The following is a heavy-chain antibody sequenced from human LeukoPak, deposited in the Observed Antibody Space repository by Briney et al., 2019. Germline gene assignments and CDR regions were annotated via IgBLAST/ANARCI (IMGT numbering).Heavy chain of an antibody. D-gene: IGHD1-26*01. CDR3: ARTGDARYYFDY. J-gene: IGHJ4*02. V-gene: IGHV4-34*01. Sequence: SETLSLTCAVYGGSFSGYYWSWIRQPPGKGLEWIGEINHSGSTNYNPSLKSRVTMSVDTSKNQFSLKLSSVTAADTAVYYCARTGDARYYFDYWGQGTLVTVSS. CDR2: INHSGST. CDR1: GGSFSGYY.